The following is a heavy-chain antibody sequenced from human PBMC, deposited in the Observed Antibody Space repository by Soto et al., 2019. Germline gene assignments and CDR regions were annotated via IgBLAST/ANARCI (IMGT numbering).Heavy chain of an antibody. CDR1: GGTFSSYA. CDR3: GGGPPPSVGED. D-gene: IGHD3-10*01. V-gene: IGHV1-69*01. CDR2: IIPIFGTA. J-gene: IGHJ4*02. Sequence: QVQLVQSGAEVKKPGSSVKVSCKASGGTFSSYAISWVRQAPGQGLEWMGGIIPIFGTANYAQKFQGRVTITAGESKRTGQKGAGRLRFGGKGGDYCGGGPPPSVGEDWGQGTLVTVSS.